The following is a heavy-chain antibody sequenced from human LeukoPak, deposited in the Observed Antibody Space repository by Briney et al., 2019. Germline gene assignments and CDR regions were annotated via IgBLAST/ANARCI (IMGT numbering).Heavy chain of an antibody. J-gene: IGHJ5*02. D-gene: IGHD1-20*01. CDR2: ISSSSSTI. V-gene: IGHV3-48*04. CDR1: GFTFSSYS. Sequence: PGGSLRLSCAASGFTFSSYSMNWVRQAPGKGLEWVSYISSSSSTIYYADSVKGRFTISRDNAKNSLYLQMNSLRAEDTAVYYCARDSYNWKLYNWFDPWGQGTLVTVSS. CDR3: ARDSYNWKLYNWFDP.